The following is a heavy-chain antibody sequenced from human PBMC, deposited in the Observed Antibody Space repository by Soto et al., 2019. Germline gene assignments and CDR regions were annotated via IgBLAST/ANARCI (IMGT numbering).Heavy chain of an antibody. CDR1: GFTFSSYA. Sequence: QVQLVESGGGVVQPGRSLRLSCAASGFTFSSYAMHWVRQAPGKGLEWVAVISYDGSNKYYADSVKGRFTISRDNSENTLYLQMNSLRAEDTAVYYCARDPTLLLCTNGVCGGFDPWGQGTLVTVSS. CDR3: ARDPTLLLCTNGVCGGFDP. J-gene: IGHJ5*02. D-gene: IGHD2-8*01. CDR2: ISYDGSNK. V-gene: IGHV3-30-3*01.